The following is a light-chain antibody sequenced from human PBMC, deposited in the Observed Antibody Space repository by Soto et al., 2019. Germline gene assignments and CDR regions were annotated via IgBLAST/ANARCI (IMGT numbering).Light chain of an antibody. J-gene: IGKJ5*01. Sequence: DIQMTQSPSSLSASVGDRVTITCRASQSITNYLNWYQQKPGKAPNLLIYAASSLQSGVPSRFSGSGSGTDFTLTINSLQPEDFATYYCQQTYSTFPITFGQGTRLEI. CDR3: QQTYSTFPIT. CDR1: QSITNY. CDR2: AAS. V-gene: IGKV1-39*01.